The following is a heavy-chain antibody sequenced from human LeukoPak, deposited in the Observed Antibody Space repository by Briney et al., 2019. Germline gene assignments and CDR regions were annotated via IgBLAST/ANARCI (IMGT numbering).Heavy chain of an antibody. CDR1: GYSITTNYY. CDR3: VTPRSWELSDMAV. Sequence: SETLSLTCTVSGYSITTNYYWAWIRQSPGTGLEWIGSVYHNGETYYHPSLKSRVIISVETSNTEFSLTLTSVTAADTAVYYCVTPRSWELSDMAVWGKGTTVIVSS. D-gene: IGHD1-26*01. J-gene: IGHJ6*03. V-gene: IGHV4-38-2*02. CDR2: VYHNGET.